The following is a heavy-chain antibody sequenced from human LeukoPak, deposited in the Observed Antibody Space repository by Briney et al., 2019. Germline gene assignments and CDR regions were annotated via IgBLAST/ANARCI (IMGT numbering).Heavy chain of an antibody. Sequence: GGSLRLSCAASGFTFSKYWMLWVRHAPGPGLERVSRINTDGTVTTYADSVKGRFTVSRDNADNTMFLQMNSVRDEDTAVYYCATKQWLAPPPDSWGQGTPVTVSS. D-gene: IGHD6-19*01. CDR3: ATKQWLAPPPDS. CDR1: GFTFSKYW. CDR2: INTDGTVT. J-gene: IGHJ4*02. V-gene: IGHV3-74*01.